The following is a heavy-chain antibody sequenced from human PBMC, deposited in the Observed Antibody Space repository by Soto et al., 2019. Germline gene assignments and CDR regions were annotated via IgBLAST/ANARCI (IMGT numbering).Heavy chain of an antibody. CDR2: IDPSDSYT. D-gene: IGHD3-3*01. Sequence: GESLKISCNGSGYSFTGYWISWVRRMPWKGLEWMGRIDPSDSYTNYSPSFQGHVTISADKSISTAYLQWSSLKASDTAMYYCARQNFWSGYYTSSHYYYYGMDVWGQGTTVTVSS. CDR3: ARQNFWSGYYTSSHYYYYGMDV. J-gene: IGHJ6*02. V-gene: IGHV5-10-1*01. CDR1: GYSFTGYW.